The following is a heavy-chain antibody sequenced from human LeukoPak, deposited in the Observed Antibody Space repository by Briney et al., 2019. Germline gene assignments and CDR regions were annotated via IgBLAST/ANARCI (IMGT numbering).Heavy chain of an antibody. V-gene: IGHV1-18*04. J-gene: IGHJ4*02. CDR3: ARDLRSYFDY. CDR2: ISAYNGNT. CDR1: GYTFTSYY. Sequence: ASVKVSCKASGYTFTSYYMHWVRQAPGQGLEWMGWISAYNGNTNYAQKLQGRVTMTTDTSTSTAYMELRSLRSDDTAVYYCARDLRSYFDYWGQGTLVTVSS.